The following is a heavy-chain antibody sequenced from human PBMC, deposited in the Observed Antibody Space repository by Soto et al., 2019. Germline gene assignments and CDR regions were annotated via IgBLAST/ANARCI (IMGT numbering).Heavy chain of an antibody. V-gene: IGHV3-23*01. J-gene: IGHJ5*02. CDR2: ISGSGGST. CDR1: GFTFSSYA. D-gene: IGHD6-19*01. CDR3: AKDSSERWLARGYNWSDP. Sequence: EVQLLESGGGLVQPGGSLRLSCAASGFTFSSYAMSWVRQAPGKGLEWVSAISGSGGSTYYADSVKGRFTISRDNSKNTLYLQMNSLRAEDTAVYYCAKDSSERWLARGYNWSDPWGQGTLVTVSS.